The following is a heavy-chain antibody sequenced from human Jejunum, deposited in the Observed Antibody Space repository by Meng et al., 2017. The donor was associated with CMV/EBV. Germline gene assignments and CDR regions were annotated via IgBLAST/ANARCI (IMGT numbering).Heavy chain of an antibody. D-gene: IGHD3-3*01. Sequence: ISSYYWNLIRQTPGKGLEWIGYMYYKGNTNYNPSLKSRVTVSVDTYKNEFSLKLSSVTAADTAVYYCARDQGDFWSGYYGNNWFDPWGQGTLVTVSS. J-gene: IGHJ5*02. CDR1: ISSYY. V-gene: IGHV4-59*01. CDR2: MYYKGNT. CDR3: ARDQGDFWSGYYGNNWFDP.